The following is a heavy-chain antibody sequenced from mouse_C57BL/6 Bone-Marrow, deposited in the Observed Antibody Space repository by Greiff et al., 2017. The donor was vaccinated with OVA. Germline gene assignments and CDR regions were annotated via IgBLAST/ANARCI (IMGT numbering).Heavy chain of an antibody. CDR2: IHPSDSDT. Sequence: QVQLKQPGAELVKPGASVKVSCKASGYTFTSYWMHWVKQRPGQGLEWIGRIHPSDSDTNYNQKFKGKATLTVDKSSSTAYMQLSSLTSEDSAVYYCASFYDGYYVGAMDYWGQGASVTVSS. CDR3: ASFYDGYYVGAMDY. CDR1: GYTFTSYW. J-gene: IGHJ4*01. V-gene: IGHV1-74*01. D-gene: IGHD2-3*01.